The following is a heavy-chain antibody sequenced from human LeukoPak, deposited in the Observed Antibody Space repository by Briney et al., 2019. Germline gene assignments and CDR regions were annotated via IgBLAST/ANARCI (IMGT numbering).Heavy chain of an antibody. V-gene: IGHV1-69*01. CDR3: ARAPYYYGSGSYYSSFDY. D-gene: IGHD3-10*01. Sequence: SVTVSCKASGGTFSSYAISWVRQAPGQGLEWMGGIIPIFGTANYAQKFQGRVTITADESTSTAYMELSSLRSEDTAVYYCARAPYYYGSGSYYSSFDYWGQGTLVTVSS. J-gene: IGHJ4*02. CDR2: IIPIFGTA. CDR1: GGTFSSYA.